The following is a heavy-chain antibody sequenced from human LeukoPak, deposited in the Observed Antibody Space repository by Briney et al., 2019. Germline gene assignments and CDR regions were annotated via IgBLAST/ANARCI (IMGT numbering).Heavy chain of an antibody. V-gene: IGHV3-30*03. J-gene: IGHJ1*01. D-gene: IGHD6-19*01. CDR3: ARPYSSGWYVDFQH. Sequence: GGSLRLSCAASGFTFSSYGMHWVRQAPGKGLEWVAVISYDGSNKYYADSVKGRFTISRDNSKNTLYLQMNSLRAEDTAVYYCARPYSSGWYVDFQHWSQGTLVTVSS. CDR2: ISYDGSNK. CDR1: GFTFSSYG.